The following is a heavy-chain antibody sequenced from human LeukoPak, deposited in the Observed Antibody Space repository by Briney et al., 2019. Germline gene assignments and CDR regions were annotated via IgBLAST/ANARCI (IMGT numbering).Heavy chain of an antibody. D-gene: IGHD2-21*01. V-gene: IGHV3-66*01. CDR3: ASNSERRGSSAFDI. CDR2: IYSGGST. CDR1: EFSVGSNY. J-gene: IGHJ3*02. Sequence: GGSLRLSCAASEFSVGSNYMTWVRQAPGKGLEWVSLIYSGGSTYYADSVKGRFTISRDNSKNTLYLQMNSLRAEDTAVYYCASNSERRGSSAFDIWGQGTMVTVSS.